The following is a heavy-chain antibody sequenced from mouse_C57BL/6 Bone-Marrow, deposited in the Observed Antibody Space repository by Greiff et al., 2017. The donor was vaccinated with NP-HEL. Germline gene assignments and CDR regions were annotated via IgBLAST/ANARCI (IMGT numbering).Heavy chain of an antibody. CDR2: ISSGGSYT. V-gene: IGHV5-6*02. Sequence: EVMLVESGGDLVKPGGSLKLSCAASGFTFSSYGMSWVRQTPDKRLEWVATISSGGSYTYYPDSVKGRFTISRANAKTTLYLQRSSLKSEDTAMYCCASHEYDEGAWFAYWGQGTLVTVSA. J-gene: IGHJ3*01. D-gene: IGHD2-4*01. CDR1: GFTFSSYG. CDR3: ASHEYDEGAWFAY.